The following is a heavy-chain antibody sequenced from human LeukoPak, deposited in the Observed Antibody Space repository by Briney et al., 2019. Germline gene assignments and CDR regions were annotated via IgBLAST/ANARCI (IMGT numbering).Heavy chain of an antibody. V-gene: IGHV3-23*01. CDR3: AKLAGYDILTGSPGGWFDP. CDR1: GFTFSSYA. Sequence: PGGSLRLSCAASGFTFSSYAMSWVRRAPGKGLEWVSAISGSGGSTYYADSVKGRFTISRDNSKNTLYLQMNSLRAEDTAVYYCAKLAGYDILTGSPGGWFDPWGQGTLVTVSS. D-gene: IGHD3-9*01. CDR2: ISGSGGST. J-gene: IGHJ5*02.